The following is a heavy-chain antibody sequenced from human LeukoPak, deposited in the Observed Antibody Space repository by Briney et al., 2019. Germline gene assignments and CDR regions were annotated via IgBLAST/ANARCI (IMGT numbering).Heavy chain of an antibody. CDR3: ARAAYDTYPSFDY. Sequence: GGSLRLSCAASGFTVSSNYMSWVRQAPGKGLEWVSVIYSGGSTYYADSVKGRFTSSRDNSKNTLYLQMNSLRAEDTAVYYCARAAYDTYPSFDYWGQGTLVTVSS. CDR1: GFTVSSNY. J-gene: IGHJ4*02. V-gene: IGHV3-66*01. D-gene: IGHD3-22*01. CDR2: IYSGGST.